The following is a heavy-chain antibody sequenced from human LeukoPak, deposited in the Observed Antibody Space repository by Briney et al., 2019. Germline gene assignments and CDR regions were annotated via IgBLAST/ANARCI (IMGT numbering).Heavy chain of an antibody. V-gene: IGHV1-46*01. CDR1: GYTFTTYY. CDR2: INPSGGST. J-gene: IGHJ4*02. D-gene: IGHD3-10*01. Sequence: ASVKVSCKASGYTFTTYYMHWVRQAPGQGVEWMGIINPSGGSTRYAQKFQGRVTLTCDTSTSTVYMELSSLTSDDTAVYFCARDRAMIRGLIPLDYWGQGTQVTVSS. CDR3: ARDRAMIRGLIPLDY.